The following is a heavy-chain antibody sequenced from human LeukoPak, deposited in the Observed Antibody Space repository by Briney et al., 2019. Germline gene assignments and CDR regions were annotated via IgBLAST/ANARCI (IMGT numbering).Heavy chain of an antibody. CDR1: GGSISSGSYY. Sequence: ASETLSLTCTVSGGSISSGSYYWSWIRQPAGKGLEWIGRIYTSGSTNYNPSLKSRVTISVDTSKNQFSLKLSSVTAADTAVYYCARGGEGQLVLDYWGQGTLVTVSS. D-gene: IGHD6-13*01. V-gene: IGHV4-61*02. CDR2: IYTSGST. J-gene: IGHJ4*02. CDR3: ARGGEGQLVLDY.